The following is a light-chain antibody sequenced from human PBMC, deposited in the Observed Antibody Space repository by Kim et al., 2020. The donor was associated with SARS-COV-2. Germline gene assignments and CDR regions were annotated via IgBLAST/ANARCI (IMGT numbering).Light chain of an antibody. J-gene: IGLJ2*01. V-gene: IGLV1-47*01. CDR1: SSNIGSNY. CDR2: KNN. Sequence: QSLLTQPPSASGTPGQRVTISCSGSSSNIGSNYVYWYQQLPGTAPKLLIYKNNQRPSGVPDRFSGSKSGTSASLAISGLRSEDEADYYCAGWDDSLTGPVVFGGGTQLTVL. CDR3: AGWDDSLTGPVV.